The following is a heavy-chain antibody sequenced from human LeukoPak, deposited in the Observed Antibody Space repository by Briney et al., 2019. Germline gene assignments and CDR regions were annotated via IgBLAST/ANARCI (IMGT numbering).Heavy chain of an antibody. CDR3: ARGDGYNFGAFDI. Sequence: ASVKVSCKASGYTFTGYYMHWVRQAPGQGLEWMGWINPNSGGTNYAQKFQGRVTMTRDTSISTAYMELSRLRSDDTAVYYCARGDGYNFGAFDIWGQGTMVTVSS. J-gene: IGHJ3*02. CDR1: GYTFTGYY. V-gene: IGHV1-2*02. CDR2: INPNSGGT. D-gene: IGHD5-24*01.